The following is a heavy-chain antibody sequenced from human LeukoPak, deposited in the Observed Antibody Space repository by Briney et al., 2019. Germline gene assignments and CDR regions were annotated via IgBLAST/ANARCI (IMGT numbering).Heavy chain of an antibody. CDR1: GGSISSSSYF. J-gene: IGHJ4*02. CDR2: IFFSGST. V-gene: IGHV4-39*01. CDR3: ARQMNTVTADY. D-gene: IGHD4-17*01. Sequence: SETLSLTCTVSGGSISSSSYFWGWIRQPPGKGLEWIGSIFFSGSTYYNPSLNSRVTISIDTSKNQFSLRLSSVTAADTAVYYCARQMNTVTADYWGQGTLVTVSS.